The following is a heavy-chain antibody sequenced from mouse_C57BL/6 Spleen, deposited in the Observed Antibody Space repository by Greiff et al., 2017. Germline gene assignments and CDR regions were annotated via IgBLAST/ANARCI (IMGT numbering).Heavy chain of an antibody. J-gene: IGHJ3*01. CDR3: ARSRDYYGSSYGPWFAY. D-gene: IGHD1-1*01. Sequence: QVQLKQPGTELVKPGASVKLSCKASGYTFTSYWMHWVKQRPGQGLEWIGNINPSNGGTNYNEKFKSKATLTVDKSSSTAYMQLSSLTSEDSAVYYCARSRDYYGSSYGPWFAYWGQGTLVTVSA. CDR2: INPSNGGT. CDR1: GYTFTSYW. V-gene: IGHV1-53*01.